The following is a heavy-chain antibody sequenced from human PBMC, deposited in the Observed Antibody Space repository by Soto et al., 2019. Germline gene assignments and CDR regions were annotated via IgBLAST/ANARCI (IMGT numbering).Heavy chain of an antibody. D-gene: IGHD6-13*01. CDR3: AIPFPKQQLVRGAFDH. CDR1: GGTFRNYA. V-gene: IGHV1-69*01. CDR2: SIPVFGTA. Sequence: QVQLVQSGAEVKKPGSSVKLSCKTSGGTFRNYAINWVRQAPGQGLEWMGGSIPVFGTANYAQTFQGRFTITADESSSTAYMELSSLRSEETAVYYCAIPFPKQQLVRGAFDHWGQGTLGTVAS. J-gene: IGHJ4*02.